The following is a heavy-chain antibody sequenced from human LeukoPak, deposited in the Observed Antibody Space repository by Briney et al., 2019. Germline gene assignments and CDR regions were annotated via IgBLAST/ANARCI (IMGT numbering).Heavy chain of an antibody. J-gene: IGHJ5*02. V-gene: IGHV3-11*01. D-gene: IGHD3-10*01. Sequence: GGSLRLSCAASGSTFSDYYMSWIRHAPGKGLEWVSYISNSGTTIYYADSVKGRFTISRDNAKNSLYLQMNSLRAEDTAMYYCARALAGFSFDPWGQGTLVTVSS. CDR2: ISNSGTTI. CDR3: ARALAGFSFDP. CDR1: GSTFSDYY.